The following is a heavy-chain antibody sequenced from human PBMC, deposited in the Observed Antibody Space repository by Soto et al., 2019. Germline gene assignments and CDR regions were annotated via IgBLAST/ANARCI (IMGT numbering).Heavy chain of an antibody. CDR1: GFTFSSSA. J-gene: IGHJ6*02. CDR3: AGRYCCGGSCYNYYGMGV. V-gene: IGHV1-58*01. D-gene: IGHD2-15*01. CDR2: IVVGSGKT. Sequence: ASEKVSCKASGFTFSSSAVQWVRQARGQRLEWIGWIVVGSGKTNYAQKFQERVTITRDMSTSTAYMELSSLRSEDTAVYYCAGRYCCGGSCYNYYGMGVWGQGTTVTVSS.